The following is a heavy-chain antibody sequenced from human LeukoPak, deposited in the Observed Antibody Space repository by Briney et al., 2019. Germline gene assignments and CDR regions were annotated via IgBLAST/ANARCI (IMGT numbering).Heavy chain of an antibody. J-gene: IGHJ4*02. V-gene: IGHV4-34*01. Sequence: PSETLSLTCAVYGGSFSGYYWSWIRQPPGKGLEWIGEINHSGSTNYNPSLKSRVTISVDTSKNQFSLKLSSVTAADTAVYYCAAGYDSSGYYLNYWGQGTLVTVSS. D-gene: IGHD3-22*01. CDR2: INHSGST. CDR1: GGSFSGYY. CDR3: AAGYDSSGYYLNY.